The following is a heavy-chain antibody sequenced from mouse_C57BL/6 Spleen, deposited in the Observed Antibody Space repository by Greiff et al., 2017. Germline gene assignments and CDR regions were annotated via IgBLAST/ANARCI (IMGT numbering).Heavy chain of an antibody. Sequence: QVQLQQPGAELVRPGSSVKLSCKASGYTFTSYWMDWVKQRPGQGLEWIGNIYPSDSETHYNQKFKDKATLTVDKSSSTAYMQLSSLTSEDSAVYYCARLVLLSVRRGFAYWGQGTLVTVSA. CDR3: ARLVLLSVRRGFAY. D-gene: IGHD2-14*01. V-gene: IGHV1-61*01. CDR2: IYPSDSET. CDR1: GYTFTSYW. J-gene: IGHJ3*01.